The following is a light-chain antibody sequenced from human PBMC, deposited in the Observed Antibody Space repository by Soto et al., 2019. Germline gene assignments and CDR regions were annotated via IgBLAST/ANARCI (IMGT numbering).Light chain of an antibody. CDR2: GAS. CDR1: HSVSSN. J-gene: IGKJ1*01. CDR3: QQYNTWPPRT. Sequence: EIVMTQSPATLSVSPGERATLACRASHSVSSNLAWYQQKPGQAPRLLIYGASTRATGIPARFSGSRSGTEFTLTITSLQSEDFAVYYCQQYNTWPPRTFGQGTKVEIK. V-gene: IGKV3-15*01.